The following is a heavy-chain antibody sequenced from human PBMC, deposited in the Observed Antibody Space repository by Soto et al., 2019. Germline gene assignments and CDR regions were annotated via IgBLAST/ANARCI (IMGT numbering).Heavy chain of an antibody. V-gene: IGHV1-46*01. D-gene: IGHD2-21*02. CDR1: GYAFTSYY. J-gene: IGHJ3*02. CDR3: ARGREVVTAKLWASAFDI. CDR2: IDPSDGST. Sequence: ASAKVSYNASGYAFTSYYIHWVRQAPGQGLEWMGIIDPSDGSTRYVQKFQGRVTMTRDSSTSTVYMELTSLRSEDTAVYFCARGREVVTAKLWASAFDIWGQGTVVTVSS.